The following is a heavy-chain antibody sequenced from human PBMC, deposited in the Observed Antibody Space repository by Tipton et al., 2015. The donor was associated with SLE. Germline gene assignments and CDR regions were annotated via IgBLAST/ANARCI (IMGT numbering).Heavy chain of an antibody. J-gene: IGHJ4*02. CDR1: GDSVSSESAT. V-gene: IGHV6-1*01. CDR3: ARDTRTWYLDS. Sequence: GLVKPSQTLSLTCAISGDSVSSESATWNWIRQSPSRGFEWLGRTYYRSQWHSDYAASVRSRITVNPDTSKNQFSLHLNSVTPEDAAVFYCARDTRTWYLDSWGQVTLFTVSS. CDR2: TYYRSQWHS. D-gene: IGHD2-2*01.